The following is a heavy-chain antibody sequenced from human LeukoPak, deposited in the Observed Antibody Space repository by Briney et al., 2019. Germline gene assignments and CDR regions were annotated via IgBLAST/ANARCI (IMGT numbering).Heavy chain of an antibody. CDR1: GFTFSTYS. D-gene: IGHD5-24*01. V-gene: IGHV3-21*01. Sequence: GGSLRLSCAASGFTFSTYSMNWVRQAPGKGLEWVSFISTSSSYIYYADSLKGRFTISRDNAKNSLYLQMNSLRAEDTAVYYCARDTDGYTFDYWGQGTLVTVSS. CDR2: ISTSSSYI. J-gene: IGHJ4*02. CDR3: ARDTDGYTFDY.